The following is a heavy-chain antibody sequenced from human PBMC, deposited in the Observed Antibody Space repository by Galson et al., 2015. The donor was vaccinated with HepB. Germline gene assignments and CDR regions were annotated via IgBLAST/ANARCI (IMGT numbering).Heavy chain of an antibody. V-gene: IGHV3-30*18. Sequence: SLRLSCAASGFTFSSYGMHWVRQAPGKGLEWVAVISYDGSNKYYADAVKGRFTISGDNSKNTLYLQMNSLRAEDTAVYYCAKDTAFDYWGQGTLVTVSS. CDR2: ISYDGSNK. J-gene: IGHJ4*02. D-gene: IGHD5-18*01. CDR1: GFTFSSYG. CDR3: AKDTAFDY.